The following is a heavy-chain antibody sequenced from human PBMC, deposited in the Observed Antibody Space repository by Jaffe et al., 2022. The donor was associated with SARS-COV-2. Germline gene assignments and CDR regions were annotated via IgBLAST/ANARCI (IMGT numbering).Heavy chain of an antibody. CDR2: IYYSGST. J-gene: IGHJ5*02. D-gene: IGHD2-21*02. CDR1: GGSISSYY. Sequence: QVQLQESGPGLVKPSETLSLTCTVSGGSISSYYWSWIRQPPGKGLEWIGYIYYSGSTNYNPSLKSRVTISVDTSKNQFSLKLSSVTAADTAVYYCARGSWVVTTGLDPWGQGTLVTVSS. V-gene: IGHV4-59*01. CDR3: ARGSWVVTTGLDP.